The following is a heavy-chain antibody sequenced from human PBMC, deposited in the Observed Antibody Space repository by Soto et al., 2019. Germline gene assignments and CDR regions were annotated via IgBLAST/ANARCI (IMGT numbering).Heavy chain of an antibody. V-gene: IGHV3-23*01. Sequence: PGGSLRLSCAASGFIFSSYAMSWVRQAPGKGLEWVSAISGSGGSTYYADSVKGRFTISRDSSNNTLYLQMNSLRAEDTAVYYCAKAQVTPTGYYYYNMDVWGKGTTVTVSS. CDR2: ISGSGGST. CDR3: AKAQVTPTGYYYYNMDV. J-gene: IGHJ6*03. D-gene: IGHD2-21*02. CDR1: GFIFSSYA.